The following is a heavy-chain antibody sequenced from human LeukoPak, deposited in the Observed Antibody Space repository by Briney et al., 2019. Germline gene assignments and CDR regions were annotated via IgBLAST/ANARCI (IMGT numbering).Heavy chain of an antibody. D-gene: IGHD6-6*01. CDR1: GFTSDDYA. CDR3: AKDMGYSSSSGFDY. V-gene: IGHV3-43*02. J-gene: IGHJ4*02. Sequence: GGSLRLSCAASGFTSDDYAMHWVRQAPGKGLDWVSLISGDGGSTYYADSVKGRFTISRDNSKNSLYLQMNSLRTEDTALYYCAKDMGYSSSSGFDYWGQGTLVTVSS. CDR2: ISGDGGST.